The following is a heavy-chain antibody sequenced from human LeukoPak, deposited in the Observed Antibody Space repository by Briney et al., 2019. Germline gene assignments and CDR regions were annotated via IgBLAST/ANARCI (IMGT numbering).Heavy chain of an antibody. D-gene: IGHD6-19*01. V-gene: IGHV3-23*01. Sequence: PGGSLRLSCAASGFTFSKYAMTWVRQAPGKGLEWVSGISGSGGSTYYADSVKGRFTISRDNSKNTLYLQMNSLRAEDTAVYYCAKDGAVAGFRGNFDYWGQGTLVTVSS. CDR2: ISGSGGST. CDR3: AKDGAVAGFRGNFDY. J-gene: IGHJ4*02. CDR1: GFTFSKYA.